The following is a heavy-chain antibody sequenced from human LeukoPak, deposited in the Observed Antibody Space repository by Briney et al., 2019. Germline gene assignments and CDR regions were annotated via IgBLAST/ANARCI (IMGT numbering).Heavy chain of an antibody. CDR2: IKDDGSEK. J-gene: IGHJ4*02. V-gene: IGHV3-7*04. CDR1: GFTFSSYW. Sequence: GGSLRLSRVGSGFTFSSYWMTWVRQAPGKGLEWVANIKDDGSEKYSVDSVKGRFTISRDNAKNLLYLQMSSLRAEDTAVYYCARARIDYWGQGTLVTVSS. CDR3: ARARIDY. D-gene: IGHD1-14*01.